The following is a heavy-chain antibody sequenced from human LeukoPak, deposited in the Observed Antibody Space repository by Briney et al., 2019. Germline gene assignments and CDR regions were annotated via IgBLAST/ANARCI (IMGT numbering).Heavy chain of an antibody. J-gene: IGHJ4*02. V-gene: IGHV3-30*03. CDR2: ISYDGSNK. CDR1: GFTFSSYG. CDR3: AREPGYSYGYFFDY. Sequence: GRSLRLSCAASGFTFSSYGMHWVRQAPGKGLEWVAVISYDGSNKYYADSVKGRFTISRDNAKNSLFLQMNSLRAEDTAVYYCAREPGYSYGYFFDYWGQGSLVTVSS. D-gene: IGHD5-18*01.